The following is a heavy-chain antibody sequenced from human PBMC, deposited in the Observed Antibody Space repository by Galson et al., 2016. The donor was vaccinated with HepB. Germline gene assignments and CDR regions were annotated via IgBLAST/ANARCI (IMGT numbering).Heavy chain of an antibody. V-gene: IGHV3-30*18. Sequence: SLRLSCAASGFTFSSYGMHWVRQAPGKGLEWVAVISYDGSNKYYADSVKGRLTISRDNSKNTLSLQMNSLRAEDTAVYYCAKDHRHPGDIVVVVAADFYYYGMDVLGQGTTVTVSS. CDR1: GFTFSSYG. D-gene: IGHD2-15*01. CDR2: ISYDGSNK. J-gene: IGHJ6*02. CDR3: AKDHRHPGDIVVVVAADFYYYGMDV.